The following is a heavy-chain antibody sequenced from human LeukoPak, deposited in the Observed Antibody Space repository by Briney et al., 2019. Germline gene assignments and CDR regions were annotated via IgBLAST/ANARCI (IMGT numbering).Heavy chain of an antibody. CDR3: ASQYSGSYYPFDY. CDR1: GYTFTSYG. D-gene: IGHD1-26*01. V-gene: IGHV7-4-1*02. Sequence: ASVKVSCKASGYTFTSYGISWVRQAPGQGLEWMGWINTNTGNPTYAQGFTGRFVFSLDTSVSTAYLQISSLKAEDTAVYYCASQYSGSYYPFDYWGQGTLVTVSS. CDR2: INTNTGNP. J-gene: IGHJ4*02.